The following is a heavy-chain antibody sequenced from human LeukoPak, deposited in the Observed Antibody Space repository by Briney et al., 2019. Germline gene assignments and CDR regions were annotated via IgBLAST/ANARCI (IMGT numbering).Heavy chain of an antibody. J-gene: IGHJ5*02. V-gene: IGHV3-30*04. CDR3: AKDSGRYYYGSGSPNWFDP. CDR2: ISYDGSNK. Sequence: PGGSLRLSCAASGFTFSSYAMHWVRQAPGKGLEWVAVISYDGSNKYYADSVKGRFTISRDNSKNTLYLQMNSLRAEDTAVYYCAKDSGRYYYGSGSPNWFDPWGQGTLVTVSS. CDR1: GFTFSSYA. D-gene: IGHD3-10*01.